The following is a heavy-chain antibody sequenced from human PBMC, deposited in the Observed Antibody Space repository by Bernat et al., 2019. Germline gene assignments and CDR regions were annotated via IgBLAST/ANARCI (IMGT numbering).Heavy chain of an antibody. CDR2: FYYRGST. D-gene: IGHD1-14*01. CDR1: GVSISTYQ. V-gene: IGHV4-59*08. CDR3: ARLLDRNALDY. Sequence: QVQLRESGPGLVKPSETLSLTCTVSGVSISTYQWNWIRQSPGMGLQWIGNFYYRGSTNYNPSHKSRVTISVDTSNNQLSLRLTAVTAADTAVYYCARLLDRNALDYWGQGIVVTVSS. J-gene: IGHJ4*02.